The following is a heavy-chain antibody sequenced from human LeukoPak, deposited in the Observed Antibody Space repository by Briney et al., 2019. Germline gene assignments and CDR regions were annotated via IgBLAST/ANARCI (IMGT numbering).Heavy chain of an antibody. J-gene: IGHJ4*02. CDR3: AKDGDAEKTWIQLWLRGLYYFDY. CDR2: ISGSGGST. CDR1: GLTFSSYG. Sequence: SGGSLRLSCAASGLTFSSYGMHWVRQAPGKGLEWVSAISGSGGSTYYADSVKGRFTISRDNSKNTLYLQMNSLRAEDTAVYYCAKDGDAEKTWIQLWLRGLYYFDYWGQGTLVTVSS. D-gene: IGHD5-18*01. V-gene: IGHV3-23*01.